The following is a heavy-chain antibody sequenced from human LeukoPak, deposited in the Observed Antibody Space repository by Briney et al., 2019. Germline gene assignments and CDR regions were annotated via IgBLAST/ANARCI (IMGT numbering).Heavy chain of an antibody. CDR2: IYSGAST. CDR1: GFTVSSNY. D-gene: IGHD3-22*01. J-gene: IGHJ4*02. V-gene: IGHV3-53*01. CDR3: ARAPYYYDSSGYLRFDY. Sequence: GGSLRLSCAASGFTVSSNYMSWVRQAPGKGLEWVSVIYSGASTYYADSVKGRFTISRDNSKNTLYLQMNSLRAEDTAVYYCARAPYYYDSSGYLRFDYWGQGTLVTVSS.